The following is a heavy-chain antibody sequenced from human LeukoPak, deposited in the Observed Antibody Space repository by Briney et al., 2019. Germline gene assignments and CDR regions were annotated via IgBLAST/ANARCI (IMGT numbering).Heavy chain of an antibody. CDR3: ARDRLNPGGACLDY. CDR2: ISAYNGST. D-gene: IGHD1-1*01. V-gene: IGHV1-18*01. CDR1: GYTFTSYG. Sequence: ASVKVSCKASGYTFTSYGISWVRQAPGQGLEWMGWISAYNGSTNYAQKLQGRVTMTTDTSTSTAYMELRSPRSDDTAVYYCARDRLNPGGACLDYWGQGTLVTVSS. J-gene: IGHJ4*02.